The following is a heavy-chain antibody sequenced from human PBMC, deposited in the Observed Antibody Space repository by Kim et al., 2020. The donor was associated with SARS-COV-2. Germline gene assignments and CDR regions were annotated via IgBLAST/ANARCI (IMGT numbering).Heavy chain of an antibody. V-gene: IGHV1-69*02. CDR3: ARGPPPRIAAAGTDWFDP. CDR2: IIPILGIA. Sequence: SVKVSCKASGGTFSSYTISWVRQAPGQGLEWMGRIIPILGIANYAQKFQGRVTITADKSTSTAYMELSSLRSEDTAVYYCARGPPPRIAAAGTDWFDPWGQGTLVTVSS. D-gene: IGHD6-13*01. J-gene: IGHJ5*02. CDR1: GGTFSSYT.